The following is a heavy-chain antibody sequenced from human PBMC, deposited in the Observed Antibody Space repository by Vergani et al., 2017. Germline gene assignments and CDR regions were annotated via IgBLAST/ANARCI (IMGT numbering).Heavy chain of an antibody. CDR1: GGFVSSTNW. V-gene: IGHV4-4*03. CDR3: ARDTFEYDSGSYDDTFDS. CDR2: IYYSGST. D-gene: IGHD3-10*01. Sequence: QVQLQESGPGLVKPPGTLSLTCAVSGGFVSSTNWRSWVRQPPGKGLEWIGYIYYSGSTNYNPSLKSRVTISVDTSKNRFSLRLSSVTTADTAVYYCARDTFEYDSGSYDDTFDSWGQGTMVIVSS. J-gene: IGHJ3*02.